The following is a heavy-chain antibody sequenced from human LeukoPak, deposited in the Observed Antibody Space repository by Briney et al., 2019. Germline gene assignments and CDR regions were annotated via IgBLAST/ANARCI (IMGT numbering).Heavy chain of an antibody. CDR3: ARDRAGYYDFWSGYSQGYYFDY. Sequence: GGSLRLSCAASGFTFSSYGMHWVRQAPGKGLEWVAFIRYDGSNKNYADSVKGRFTISRDNSKNTLYLQMNSLRTEDTAVYYCARDRAGYYDFWSGYSQGYYFDYWGQGPLVTVSS. CDR2: IRYDGSNK. CDR1: GFTFSSYG. D-gene: IGHD3-3*01. V-gene: IGHV3-30*02. J-gene: IGHJ4*02.